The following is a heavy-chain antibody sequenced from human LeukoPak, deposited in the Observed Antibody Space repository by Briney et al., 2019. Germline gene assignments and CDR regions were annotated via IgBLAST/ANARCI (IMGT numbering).Heavy chain of an antibody. V-gene: IGHV6-1*01. J-gene: IGHJ5*02. CDR3: ARGQWYGSGSYYLENWFDP. CDR1: GDSVSSNSAA. Sequence: SQTLSLTCAISGDSVSSNSAAWNWIRQSPSRGLEWLGRTYYRSKWYNDYAVSVKSRITINPDTSKNQSSLQLNSVTPEDTAVYYCARGQWYGSGSYYLENWFDPWGQGTLVTVSS. D-gene: IGHD3-10*01. CDR2: TYYRSKWYN.